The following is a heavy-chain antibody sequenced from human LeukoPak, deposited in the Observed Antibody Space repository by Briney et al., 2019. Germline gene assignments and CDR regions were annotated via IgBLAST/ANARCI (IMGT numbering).Heavy chain of an antibody. CDR3: ARYYDRTGFDY. Sequence: SETLSLTCTVSNGSVRSYYWSWVRQSPGKGLEWIGYIYYSGSTNYNPYLKSRVTISIHTSRNQFCLMLSSVTAADTAMYYCARYYDRTGFDYWGQGTLVTVSS. CDR1: NGSVRSYY. D-gene: IGHD3-16*01. J-gene: IGHJ4*02. V-gene: IGHV4-59*08. CDR2: IYYSGST.